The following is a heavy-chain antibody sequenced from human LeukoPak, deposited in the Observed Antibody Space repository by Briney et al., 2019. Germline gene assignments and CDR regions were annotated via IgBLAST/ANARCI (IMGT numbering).Heavy chain of an antibody. Sequence: AGGSLRLSCAASGFTFSSYSRNWVRQAPGKGLEWVSYISSSSSTIYYADSVKGRFTISRDNAKNSLYLQMNSLRAEDTAVYYCARDPDIVVVPAAEPWGQGTLVTVSS. J-gene: IGHJ5*02. CDR1: GFTFSSYS. D-gene: IGHD2-2*01. V-gene: IGHV3-48*01. CDR2: ISSSSSTI. CDR3: ARDPDIVVVPAAEP.